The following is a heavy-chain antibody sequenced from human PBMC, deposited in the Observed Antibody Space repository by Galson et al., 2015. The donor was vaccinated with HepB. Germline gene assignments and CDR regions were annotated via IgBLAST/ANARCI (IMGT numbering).Heavy chain of an antibody. Sequence: SVKVSCKGSGYTFTKYGISWVRQAPGQGPEWMGWTSAYNGNTQYAQKFQGRFAMTTDTSTTTAHKELRSLRSDDTALYYCARLTRGIMGGFYYYYMDVWGKGTTVTVSS. CDR2: TSAYNGNT. D-gene: IGHD3-10*01. V-gene: IGHV1-18*01. CDR3: ARLTRGIMGGFYYYYMDV. J-gene: IGHJ6*03. CDR1: GYTFTKYG.